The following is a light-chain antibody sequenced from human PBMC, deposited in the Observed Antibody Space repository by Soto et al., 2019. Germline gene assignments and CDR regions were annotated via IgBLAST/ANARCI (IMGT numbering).Light chain of an antibody. Sequence: DIQMTQSPSTLSASVGDRVTITFRASQSISSWLAWYQQKPGKAPKLLIYDASSLESGVPSRFSGSGSWTEFTLTISSLQPDDFATYYCQQYNSYSFGQGTKV. CDR1: QSISSW. V-gene: IGKV1-5*01. CDR2: DAS. CDR3: QQYNSYS. J-gene: IGKJ1*01.